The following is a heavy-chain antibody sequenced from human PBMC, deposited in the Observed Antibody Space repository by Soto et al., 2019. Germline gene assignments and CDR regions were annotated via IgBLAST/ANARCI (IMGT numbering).Heavy chain of an antibody. CDR2: INSDGSST. CDR3: GLWFGGGGGYYYGMDV. V-gene: IGHV3-74*01. Sequence: EVQLVESGGGLVQPGGSLRLSCAASGFTFSSYWMHWVRQAPGKGLVWVSRINSDGSSTSYADSVKGRFTISRDNAKITLYLQMKSLRAEDMVVYYCGLWFGGGGGYYYGMDVWGQGTTVTVSS. D-gene: IGHD3-10*01. J-gene: IGHJ6*02. CDR1: GFTFSSYW.